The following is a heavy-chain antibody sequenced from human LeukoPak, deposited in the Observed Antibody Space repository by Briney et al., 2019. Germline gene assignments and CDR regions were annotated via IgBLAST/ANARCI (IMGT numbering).Heavy chain of an antibody. D-gene: IGHD4-17*01. CDR1: GFTFSSYA. J-gene: IGHJ5*02. CDR3: ARQPTVTTSMVFYWFDP. Sequence: GGSLRLSCAASGFTFSSYAISWVRQAPGQGLEWMGGIIPIFGTANYAQKFQGRVTITADKSTSTAYMELSSLRSEDTAVYYCARQPTVTTSMVFYWFDPWGQGTLVTVSS. V-gene: IGHV1-69*06. CDR2: IIPIFGTA.